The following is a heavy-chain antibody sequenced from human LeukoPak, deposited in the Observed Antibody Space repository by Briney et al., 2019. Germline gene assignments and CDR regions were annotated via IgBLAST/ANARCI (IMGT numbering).Heavy chain of an antibody. D-gene: IGHD3-22*01. V-gene: IGHV1-69*05. CDR1: GGTFSSYA. Sequence: GSSVKVSCKASGGTFSSYAISWVRQAPGQGLEWMGRIIPIFGTANYAQKFQGRVTITTDESTSTPYMELSSLRSEDTAVYYCASTPYDSSGYLRPWGQGTLVTVSS. CDR2: IIPIFGTA. J-gene: IGHJ4*02. CDR3: ASTPYDSSGYLRP.